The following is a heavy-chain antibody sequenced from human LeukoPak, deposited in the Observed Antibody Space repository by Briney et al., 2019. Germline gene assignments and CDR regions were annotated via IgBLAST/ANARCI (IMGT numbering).Heavy chain of an antibody. D-gene: IGHD2-21*02. CDR3: VRGMTAPDC. Sequence: PGGSLRLSCAASGFXFNNYAMSWVRQAPGKGLEWVSSISSGGATTWYADSAKGRFTISRDNSQSTLYLQMNGLRAEDTAVFYCVRGMTAPDCWGQGSLVTVSS. V-gene: IGHV3-23*01. CDR2: ISSGGATT. CDR1: GFXFNNYA. J-gene: IGHJ4*02.